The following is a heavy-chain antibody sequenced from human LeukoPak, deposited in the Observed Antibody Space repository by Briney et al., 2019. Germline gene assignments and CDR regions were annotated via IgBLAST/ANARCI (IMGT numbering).Heavy chain of an antibody. Sequence: GGSLRLSCAASGFTFNNYWMSWVRQAPRKGLEWVANIKQDGSESHYVDSVKGRFTISRDNAKNSLYLQMNSLRGEDTAVYFCAGCSSSNCNNAFDIWGQGTMVTVSS. V-gene: IGHV3-7*01. CDR2: IKQDGSES. J-gene: IGHJ3*02. CDR1: GFTFNNYW. D-gene: IGHD2-2*02. CDR3: AGCSSSNCNNAFDI.